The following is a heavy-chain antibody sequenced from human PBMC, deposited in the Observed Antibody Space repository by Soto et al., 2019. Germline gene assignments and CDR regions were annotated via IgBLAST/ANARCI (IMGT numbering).Heavy chain of an antibody. CDR3: AGGRSCIGGSCYSLYFYDDYGIDV. D-gene: IGHD2-15*01. J-gene: IGHJ6*02. CDR1: GGTFSSYA. Sequence: QVQLVQSGAEVKKPGSSVKVSCKASGGTFSSYAISWVRQAPGQGLAWMGGIIPIFGTANYAQKFQGRVPSTADESTSTAYMELSSPRAEDTAVYYCAGGRSCIGGSCYSLYFYDDYGIDVWGQGTTVTVCS. V-gene: IGHV1-69*01. CDR2: IIPIFGTA.